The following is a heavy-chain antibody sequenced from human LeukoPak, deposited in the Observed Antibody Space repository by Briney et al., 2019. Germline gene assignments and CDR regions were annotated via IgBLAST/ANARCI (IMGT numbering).Heavy chain of an antibody. CDR1: GGSISSSNW. J-gene: IGHJ4*02. CDR2: INYSGRT. Sequence: SETLSLTCAVSGGSISSSNWWNWVRQPPGKGLEWIGEINYSGRTNYNPSLKSRVIISVDKSKNQVSLKLSSVTAADTAVYYCAGGRLSLFDYWGQGSLVTVSS. CDR3: AGGRLSLFDY. D-gene: IGHD3-16*01. V-gene: IGHV4-4*02.